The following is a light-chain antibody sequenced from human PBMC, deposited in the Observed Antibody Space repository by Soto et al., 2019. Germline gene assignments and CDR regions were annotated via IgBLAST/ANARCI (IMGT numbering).Light chain of an antibody. CDR3: QQYGGSPWT. J-gene: IGKJ1*01. CDR1: PTVSGSQ. Sequence: EIELTQSPGTLSLSPGERSTLSCRASPTVSGSQLAWYQQRPGQPPRLLIFDASRRATGIPDRFSGSGSGTDFSLTGSRLEPEDFAVYYCQQYGGSPWTFGQGTKV. V-gene: IGKV3-20*01. CDR2: DAS.